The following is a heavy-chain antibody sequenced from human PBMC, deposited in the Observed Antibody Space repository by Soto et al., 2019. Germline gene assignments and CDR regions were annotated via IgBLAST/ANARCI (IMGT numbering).Heavy chain of an antibody. CDR1: GFTFSSYW. CDR3: ARVSGTTELYYYYYYGMDV. D-gene: IGHD4-4*01. Sequence: EVQLVESGGGLVQPGGSLRLSCAASGFTFSSYWMSWVRQAPGKGLEWVANIKQDGSEKYYVDSVKGRFTISRDNAKNSLYLQMNSLRAEDTAVYYCARVSGTTELYYYYYYGMDVWGQGTTVTVSS. J-gene: IGHJ6*02. V-gene: IGHV3-7*03. CDR2: IKQDGSEK.